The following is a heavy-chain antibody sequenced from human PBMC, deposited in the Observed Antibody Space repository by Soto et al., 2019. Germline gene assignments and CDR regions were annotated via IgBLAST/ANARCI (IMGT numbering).Heavy chain of an antibody. D-gene: IGHD2-8*01. CDR3: ASGKWSLDY. CDR2: ISNSDYTT. J-gene: IGHJ4*02. CDR1: GITLSDNY. Sequence: PGGSLRLSCVASGITLSDNYMTWIRQAPGKGLERLSYISNSDYTTYYADSVKGRFTISRDNAKNSLYLQLNGLRVEDTAVYYCASGKWSLDYWGQGILVTVSS. V-gene: IGHV3-11*01.